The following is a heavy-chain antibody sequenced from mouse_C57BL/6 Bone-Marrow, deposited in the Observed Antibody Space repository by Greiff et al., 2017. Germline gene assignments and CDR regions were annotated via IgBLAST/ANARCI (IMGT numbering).Heavy chain of an antibody. CDR3: ARPYDSNYWDCDV. CDR2: IYPGSGST. V-gene: IGHV1-55*01. J-gene: IGHJ1*03. CDR1: GYTFTSYW. D-gene: IGHD2-5*01. Sequence: VQLQQPGAELVKPGASVKMSCKASGYTFTSYWITWVKQRPGHGLEWIGDIYPGSGSTNYNEKFKSKATLTVDTSSSTAYMQLSSLTSEDSAVYYCARPYDSNYWDCDVWGTGTTVTVSS.